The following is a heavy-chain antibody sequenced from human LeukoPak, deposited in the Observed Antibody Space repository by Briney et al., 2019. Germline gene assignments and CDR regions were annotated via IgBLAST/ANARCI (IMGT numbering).Heavy chain of an antibody. D-gene: IGHD3-10*01. CDR1: GYTFTSYD. CDR2: MNPNSGNT. J-gene: IGHJ4*02. Sequence: ASVKVSCKASGYTFTSYDINWVRQATGQGLEWMGWMNPNSGNTGYAQKFQGRVTMTRNTSISTAYMELSSLRSEDTAVYYCARGEYYYGSGSYPIGYWGQGTLVTVSS. CDR3: ARGEYYYGSGSYPIGY. V-gene: IGHV1-8*01.